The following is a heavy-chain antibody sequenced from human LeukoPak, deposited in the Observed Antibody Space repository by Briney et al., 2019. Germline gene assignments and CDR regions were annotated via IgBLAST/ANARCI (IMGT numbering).Heavy chain of an antibody. J-gene: IGHJ3*02. CDR1: GFTVSSNY. CDR3: ARESAGYAPAFDI. CDR2: IYSGGST. Sequence: GGSLRLSCAASGFTVSSNYMSWVRQAPGKGLEWVSVIYSGGSTYYADSVKGRFTISRDNSKNTLYLQMNSLRAEDTAVYYCARESAGYAPAFDIWGQGTMVTVSS. D-gene: IGHD2-2*01. V-gene: IGHV3-66*01.